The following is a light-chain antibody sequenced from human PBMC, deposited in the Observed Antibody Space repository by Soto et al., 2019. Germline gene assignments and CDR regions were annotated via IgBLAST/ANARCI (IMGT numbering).Light chain of an antibody. CDR1: QSVSSN. CDR2: GTS. CDR3: QQYNNWPLT. J-gene: IGKJ4*01. V-gene: IGKV3-15*01. Sequence: IVMTEAPATLSVSPVERATLSCRASQSVSSNLAWYQQKPGQAPRLLIYGTSTRATGIPARFSGSGSGTEFTLTISSLQSEDFAVYYCQQYNNWPLTFGGGTKVDIK.